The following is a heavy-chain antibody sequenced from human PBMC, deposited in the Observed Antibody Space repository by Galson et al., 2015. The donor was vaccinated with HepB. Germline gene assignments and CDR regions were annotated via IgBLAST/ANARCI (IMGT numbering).Heavy chain of an antibody. D-gene: IGHD1-26*01. CDR2: ISPGDSNT. J-gene: IGHJ6*02. V-gene: IGHV5-51*01. CDR1: GYSSSSYW. Sequence: QSGAEVKKPGESLKISCKGSGYSSSSYWIGWVRQMPGKGLEWMGLISPGDSNTRYSPSFQGQVTLSADKSITTAYLQWTSLKASDTAMYYCARHPPGGRGMDVWGQGTTVTVSS. CDR3: ARHPPGGRGMDV.